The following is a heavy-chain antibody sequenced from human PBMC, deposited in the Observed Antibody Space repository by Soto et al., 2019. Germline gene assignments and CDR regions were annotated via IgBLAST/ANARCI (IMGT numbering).Heavy chain of an antibody. CDR3: ARGPLY. CDR1: GFTFSSYA. Sequence: GGSLRLSCAASGFTFSSYAMHWVRQAPGKGLEWVAVISYDGSNKYYADSVKGRFTISRDNSKNTLYLQMNSLRAEDTAVYYCARGPLYWGQGTLVTVSS. V-gene: IGHV3-30-3*01. CDR2: ISYDGSNK. J-gene: IGHJ4*02.